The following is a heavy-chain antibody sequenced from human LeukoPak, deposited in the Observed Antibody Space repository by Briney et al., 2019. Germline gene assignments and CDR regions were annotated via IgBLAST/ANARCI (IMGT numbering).Heavy chain of an antibody. V-gene: IGHV4-61*03. CDR1: GGSISSSSYY. CDR2: IYYSGST. J-gene: IGHJ5*02. CDR3: ASSGYSRGWFDP. D-gene: IGHD6-13*01. Sequence: SETLSLTCTVSGGSISSSSYYWSWIRQPPGMGLEWIGYIYYSGSTNYNPSLKSRVTISVDSSKNHFSLKLSSVTAADTAVYYCASSGYSRGWFDPWGQGTLVTVSS.